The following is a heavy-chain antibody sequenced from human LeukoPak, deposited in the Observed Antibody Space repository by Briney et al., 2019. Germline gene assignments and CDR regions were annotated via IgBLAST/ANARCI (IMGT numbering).Heavy chain of an antibody. Sequence: SETLSLTCAVYGGSFSGYYWSWIRQPPGKGLEWIGEINHSGSTNYNPSLKSRVTISVDTSKNQFPLKLSSVTAADTAVYYCARGSWNYNWFDPWGQGTLVTVSS. CDR2: INHSGST. D-gene: IGHD1-7*01. CDR1: GGSFSGYY. J-gene: IGHJ5*02. V-gene: IGHV4-34*01. CDR3: ARGSWNYNWFDP.